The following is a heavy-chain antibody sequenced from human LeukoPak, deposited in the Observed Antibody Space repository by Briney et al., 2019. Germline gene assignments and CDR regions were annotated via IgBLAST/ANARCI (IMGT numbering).Heavy chain of an antibody. CDR1: GYTFTSSD. D-gene: IGHD3-10*01. CDR3: ASGVHVDGSGSYYLDY. CDR2: MNPNSGNT. Sequence: ASVKVSCKASGYTFTSSDINWVRQATGQGLEWMGWMNPNSGNTGYAQKFQGSVTMTRKTSISTAYMELSSLRSEDSAVYYCASGVHVDGSGSYYLDYWGQGTLVTVSS. J-gene: IGHJ4*02. V-gene: IGHV1-8*01.